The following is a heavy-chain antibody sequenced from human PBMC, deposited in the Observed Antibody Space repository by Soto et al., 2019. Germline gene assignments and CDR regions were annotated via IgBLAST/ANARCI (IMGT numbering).Heavy chain of an antibody. D-gene: IGHD5-18*01. CDR2: IYYSGST. CDR3: ARGDGYDTAYAY. CDR1: GGSISSGDYY. J-gene: IGHJ4*02. Sequence: QVQLQESGPGLVKPSQTLSLTCTVSGGSISSGDYYWSWIRQPPGKGLEWIGYIYYSGSTYYNPYLKSRVTISVDTSKNQSSLKLSSVTAADTAVYYCARGDGYDTAYAYWGQGTLVTVSS. V-gene: IGHV4-30-4*01.